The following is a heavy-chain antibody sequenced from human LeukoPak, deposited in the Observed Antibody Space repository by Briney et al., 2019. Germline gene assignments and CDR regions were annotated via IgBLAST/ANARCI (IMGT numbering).Heavy chain of an antibody. CDR2: IYYSGST. V-gene: IGHV4-59*12. J-gene: IGHJ6*03. CDR1: GGSISSYY. CDR3: ASHAVPLAPGYYYYMDV. D-gene: IGHD2-2*01. Sequence: PSETLSLTCTVSGGSISSYYWSWIRQPPGKGLEWIGYIYYSGSTNYNPSLKSRVTISVDTSKNQFSLKLSSVTAADTAVYYCASHAVPLAPGYYYYMDVWGKGTTVTVSS.